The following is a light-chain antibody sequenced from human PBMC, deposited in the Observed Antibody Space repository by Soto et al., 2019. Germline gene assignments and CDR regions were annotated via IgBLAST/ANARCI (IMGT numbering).Light chain of an antibody. V-gene: IGKV3-20*01. J-gene: IGKJ2*01. CDR1: QSVSSSY. CDR2: GAS. CDR3: QQYGSSPPYT. Sequence: EIVLTQSPGTLSLSPGERATLSCRASQSVSSSYLAWYQQKPGQAPRLLIYGASSRATGIPDRFSGSGSGPDFTLTISRLEPEDFAVYYCQQYGSSPPYTFGQGNKLESK.